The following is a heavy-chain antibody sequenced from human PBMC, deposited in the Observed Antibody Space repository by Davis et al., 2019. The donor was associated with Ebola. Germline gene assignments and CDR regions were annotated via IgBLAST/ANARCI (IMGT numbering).Heavy chain of an antibody. CDR1: GFTFSSYS. CDR2: ISSSSTI. J-gene: IGHJ4*02. CDR3: ARDRGRYYYDSSGYSDY. D-gene: IGHD3-22*01. V-gene: IGHV3-48*02. Sequence: GESLKISCAASGFTFSSYSMNWVRQAPGKGLEWVSYISSSSTIYYADSVKGRFTISRDNAKNSLYLQMNSLRDEDTAVYYCARDRGRYYYDSSGYSDYWGQGTLVTVSS.